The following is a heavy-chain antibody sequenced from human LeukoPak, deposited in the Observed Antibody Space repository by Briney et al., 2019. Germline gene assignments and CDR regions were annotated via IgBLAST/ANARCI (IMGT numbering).Heavy chain of an antibody. CDR3: ARVFHYDYVWGSYHHYYFDY. Sequence: GGSLRLSCAASGFTFSTYIMNWIRQAPGKGLEWVSYICSSGSTIYYADSVKGRFTISRDNAKNSLYLQMNSLRAEDTAVYYCARVFHYDYVWGSYHHYYFDYWGQGTLVTVSS. V-gene: IGHV3-48*04. CDR2: ICSSGSTI. CDR1: GFTFSTYI. D-gene: IGHD3-16*02. J-gene: IGHJ4*02.